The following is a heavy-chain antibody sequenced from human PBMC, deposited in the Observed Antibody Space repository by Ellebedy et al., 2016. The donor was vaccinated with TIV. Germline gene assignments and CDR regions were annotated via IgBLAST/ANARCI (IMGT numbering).Heavy chain of an antibody. J-gene: IGHJ3*02. CDR2: ISSSSTYT. V-gene: IGHV3-21*06. CDR3: AKHGSYVFDI. CDR1: GFTFSTSS. Sequence: GGSLRLXXAGSGFTFSTSSMHWVRQSPGKGLHWVSSISSSSTYTWYAESVKGRFTVSRDNAKNSLYLQMNSLRAEDTAVYYCAKHGSYVFDIWGQGTMVTVSS.